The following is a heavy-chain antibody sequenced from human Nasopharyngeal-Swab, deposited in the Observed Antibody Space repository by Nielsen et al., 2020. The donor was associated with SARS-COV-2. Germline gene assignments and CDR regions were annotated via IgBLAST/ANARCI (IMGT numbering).Heavy chain of an antibody. CDR1: GFTFSSYG. CDR2: IWYDGSNK. CDR3: ARDYEPGAEYSSSWGFDY. D-gene: IGHD6-6*01. Sequence: GESLKISCAASGFTFSSYGMHWVRQAPGKGLEWVAVIWYDGSNKYYAGSVKGRFTISRDNSKNTLYLQMNSLRAEDTAVYYCARDYEPGAEYSSSWGFDYWGQGTLVTVSS. V-gene: IGHV3-33*01. J-gene: IGHJ4*02.